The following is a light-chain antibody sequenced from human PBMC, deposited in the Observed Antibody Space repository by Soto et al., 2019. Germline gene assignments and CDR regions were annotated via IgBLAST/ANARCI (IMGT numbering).Light chain of an antibody. CDR3: QTWGTGMV. CDR2: LNSDGSH. CDR1: SGHSSYA. V-gene: IGLV4-69*01. Sequence: QPVLPQSPSASASLGASVKLTCTLSSGHSSYAIAWHQQQPEKGPRYLMKLNSDGSHSKGDGIPDRFSGSSSGAERYLTISSLQSEDEADYYCQTWGTGMVFGGGTKLTVL. J-gene: IGLJ2*01.